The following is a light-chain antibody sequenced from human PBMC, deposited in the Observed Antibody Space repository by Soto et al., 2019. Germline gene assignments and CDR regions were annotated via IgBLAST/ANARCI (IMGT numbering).Light chain of an antibody. Sequence: DLQLTQSHSFLSPAIVKTVTPRSLASQVISTSLAWYQVKPGKAPKFLIYAASTLESGVPSRFSATVSGTEFSLTITSLQPEDFATYYCQQLFDSPITFGQGTRLEI. J-gene: IGKJ5*01. CDR3: QQLFDSPIT. CDR1: QVISTS. V-gene: IGKV1-9*01. CDR2: AAS.